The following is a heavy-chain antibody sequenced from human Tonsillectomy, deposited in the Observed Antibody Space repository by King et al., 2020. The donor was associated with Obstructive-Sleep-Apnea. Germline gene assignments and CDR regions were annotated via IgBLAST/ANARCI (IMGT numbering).Heavy chain of an antibody. V-gene: IGHV1-24*01. CDR1: GYTLTALS. CDR2: FDPEDDET. Sequence: QLVQSGAEVKKPGASVKVSCKVSGYTLTALSIHWVRQPPGKGLEWVGGFDPEDDETIYAQKFQGRVTVTEDTSADTAYMELSSLRSDDTAVYYCAAQLRGYDQHYYGMDVWGQGTTVTVSS. J-gene: IGHJ6*02. CDR3: AAQLRGYDQHYYGMDV. D-gene: IGHD5-12*01.